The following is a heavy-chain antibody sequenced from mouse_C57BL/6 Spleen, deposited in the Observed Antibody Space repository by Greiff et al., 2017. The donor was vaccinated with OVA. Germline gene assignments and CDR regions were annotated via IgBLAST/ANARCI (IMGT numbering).Heavy chain of an antibody. CDR1: GFSLTSYG. Sequence: QVQLQQSGPGLVQPSQSLSITCTVSGFSLTSYGVHWVRQSPGKGLEWLGVIWSGGSTDYNAAFISRLSISKDNSKSQVFFKMNSLQADDTAIYYCARNPSYYQGFAYWGQGTLVTVSA. D-gene: IGHD1-1*02. CDR3: ARNPSYYQGFAY. V-gene: IGHV2-2*01. CDR2: IWSGGST. J-gene: IGHJ3*01.